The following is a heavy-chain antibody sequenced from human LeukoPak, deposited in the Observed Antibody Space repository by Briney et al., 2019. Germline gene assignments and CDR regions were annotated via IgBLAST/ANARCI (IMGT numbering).Heavy chain of an antibody. J-gene: IGHJ4*02. D-gene: IGHD4-17*01. Sequence: GGSLRLSCAASGFTFSSYAMHWVRQAPGKGLEWVAVIWYDGSNKYYADSVKGRFTISRDNSKNTLYLQMNSLRAEDTAVYYCARDGAYGDPYFDYWGQGTLVTVSS. CDR1: GFTFSSYA. CDR2: IWYDGSNK. V-gene: IGHV3-33*08. CDR3: ARDGAYGDPYFDY.